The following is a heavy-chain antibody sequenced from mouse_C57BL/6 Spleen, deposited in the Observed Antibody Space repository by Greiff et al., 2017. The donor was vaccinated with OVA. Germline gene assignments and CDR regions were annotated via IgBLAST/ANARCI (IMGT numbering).Heavy chain of an antibody. D-gene: IGHD1-1*01. CDR3: AREGIYYGSSLDY. CDR1: GYTFTSYW. V-gene: IGHV1-64*01. CDR2: IHPNSGST. J-gene: IGHJ2*01. Sequence: QVQLQQPGAELVKPGASVQLSCKASGYTFTSYWMHWVKQRPGQGLEWIGMIHPNSGSTNYNEKFKSKATLTVDKSSSTAYMQLSSLTSEDSAVYYCAREGIYYGSSLDYWGQGTTLTVSS.